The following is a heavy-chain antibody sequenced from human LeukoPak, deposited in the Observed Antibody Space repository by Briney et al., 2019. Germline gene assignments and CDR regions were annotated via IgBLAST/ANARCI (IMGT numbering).Heavy chain of an antibody. J-gene: IGHJ4*02. CDR3: RIAAAGFDY. Sequence: PGGSLRLSCAASGFTFDDYAMHWVRQAPGKGLEWVSLISGAGGSTYYADSVKGRFTISRDNSKNSLYLQMNSLRTEDTALYYCRIAAAGFDYWGQGTLVTVSS. CDR2: ISGAGGST. D-gene: IGHD6-13*01. V-gene: IGHV3-43*02. CDR1: GFTFDDYA.